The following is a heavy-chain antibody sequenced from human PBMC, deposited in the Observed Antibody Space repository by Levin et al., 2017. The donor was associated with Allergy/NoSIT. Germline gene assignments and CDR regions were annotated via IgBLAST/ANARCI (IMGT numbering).Heavy chain of an antibody. CDR3: ARERGGAEGMDV. J-gene: IGHJ6*02. Sequence: PSETLSLTCTVSGVSMKSGGYYWSWIRQHPGKGLEWIGYIYYSGSSFYNPSLQSRVTISVDTSKNQFSLRLGSVTAADTAVYYCARERGGAEGMDVWGQGTTVTVSS. CDR1: GVSMKSGGYY. V-gene: IGHV4-31*03. D-gene: IGHD3-10*01. CDR2: IYYSGSS.